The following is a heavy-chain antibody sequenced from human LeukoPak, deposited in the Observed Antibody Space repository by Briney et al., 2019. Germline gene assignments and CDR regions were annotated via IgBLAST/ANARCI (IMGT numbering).Heavy chain of an antibody. J-gene: IGHJ5*01. Sequence: GGSLRLSCVTSGFTFSDYYMSWIRQAPGKGLEWISYVSRSGSTTHNADSVKGRFTISRDNAKNSLYLQMNSMRVEDTAMSYCARVGVDRCGGGTCYHSGAASWGHRTLVTVSS. CDR3: ARVGVDRCGGGTCYHSGAAS. CDR2: VSRSGSTT. CDR1: GFTFSDYY. D-gene: IGHD2-15*01. V-gene: IGHV3-11*01.